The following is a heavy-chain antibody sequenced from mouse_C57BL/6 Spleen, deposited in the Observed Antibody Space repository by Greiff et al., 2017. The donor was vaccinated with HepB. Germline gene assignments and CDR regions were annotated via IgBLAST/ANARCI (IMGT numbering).Heavy chain of an antibody. D-gene: IGHD4-1*02. CDR3: AREATGFDY. J-gene: IGHJ2*01. Sequence: EVQGVESGGDLVKPGGSLKLSCAASGFTFSSYGMSWVRQTPDKRLEWVATISSGGSYTYYPDSVKGRFTISRDNAKNTLYLQMSSLKSEDTAMYYCAREATGFDYWGQGTTLTVSS. CDR1: GFTFSSYG. V-gene: IGHV5-6*01. CDR2: ISSGGSYT.